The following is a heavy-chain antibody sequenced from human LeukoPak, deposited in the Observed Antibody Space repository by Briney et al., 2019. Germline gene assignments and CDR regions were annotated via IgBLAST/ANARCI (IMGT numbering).Heavy chain of an antibody. V-gene: IGHV1-69*13. Sequence: SVKVSCKASGGTFSSYAISWVRQAPGQGLEWMGGIIPIFGTANYAQKFQGRVTISADESTNTAYMELSSLRSEDTAVYYCARDLVPYGSGNSMGDWGQGTLVTVSS. CDR1: GGTFSSYA. D-gene: IGHD3-10*01. J-gene: IGHJ4*02. CDR2: IIPIFGTA. CDR3: ARDLVPYGSGNSMGD.